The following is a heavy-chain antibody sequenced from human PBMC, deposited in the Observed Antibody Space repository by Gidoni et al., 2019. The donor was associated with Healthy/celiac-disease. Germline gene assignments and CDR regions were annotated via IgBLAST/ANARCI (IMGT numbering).Heavy chain of an antibody. CDR3: ARVYDLYYYDSLNPQGSYWYFDL. D-gene: IGHD3-22*01. V-gene: IGHV4-59*01. J-gene: IGHJ2*01. CDR1: GGSISSYY. CDR2: IYYSGST. Sequence: QVQLQESGPGLVKPSETLSLTCTVSGGSISSYYWSWIRQPPGKGLEWIGYIYYSGSTNYNPSLKSRVTISVDTSKNQFSLKLSSVTAADTAVYYCARVYDLYYYDSLNPQGSYWYFDLWGRGTLVTVSS.